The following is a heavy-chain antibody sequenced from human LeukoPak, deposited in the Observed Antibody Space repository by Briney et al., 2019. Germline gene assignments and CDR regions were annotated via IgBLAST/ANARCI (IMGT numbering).Heavy chain of an antibody. Sequence: GASVKVSCKASGYTFTSYGISWVGQAPGQGLEWMGWIHAYNGNTNYAQKLQGRVTMTTDTSTSTAYMELRSLRSDDTAVYYCARVNYYDSSGYLYYYYYMDVWGKGTTVTISS. J-gene: IGHJ6*03. CDR1: GYTFTSYG. D-gene: IGHD3-22*01. V-gene: IGHV1-18*01. CDR2: IHAYNGNT. CDR3: ARVNYYDSSGYLYYYYYMDV.